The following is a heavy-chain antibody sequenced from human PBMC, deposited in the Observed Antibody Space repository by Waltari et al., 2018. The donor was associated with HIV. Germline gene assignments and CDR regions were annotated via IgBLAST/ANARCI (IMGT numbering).Heavy chain of an antibody. CDR1: GFTLGTYG. CDR3: AKDKGGVTYIFDY. Sequence: QVQLVESVGGVVQPGRSLRLSCAASGFTLGTYGMHWVAQAPGKGLEWVAFIAYDGDNKYYADSVKGRCTLSRENSKNTVYLQINSLRAEDSAVYYCAKDKGGVTYIFDYWGQGTLVTVSS. D-gene: IGHD1-1*01. J-gene: IGHJ4*02. CDR2: IAYDGDNK. V-gene: IGHV3-30*18.